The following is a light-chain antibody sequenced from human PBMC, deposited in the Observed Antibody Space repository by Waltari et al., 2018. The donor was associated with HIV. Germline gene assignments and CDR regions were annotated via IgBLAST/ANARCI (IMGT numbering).Light chain of an antibody. J-gene: IGLJ3*02. Sequence: QSALTQPPSASGSPGQSVTISCTGTSSDVGGYNYVSWYQQHPGKAPKLMIYEVSKRPSGVPARFSVSKSGNTASLTVSGLQAEDEADYYCSSYAGSNGGVFGGGTKLTVL. CDR2: EVS. CDR1: SSDVGGYNY. V-gene: IGLV2-8*01. CDR3: SSYAGSNGGV.